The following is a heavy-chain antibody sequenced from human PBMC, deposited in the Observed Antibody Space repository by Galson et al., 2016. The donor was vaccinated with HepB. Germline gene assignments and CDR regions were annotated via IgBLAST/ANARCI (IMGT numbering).Heavy chain of an antibody. D-gene: IGHD3-3*01. CDR3: ARGEYDFWSGYYYGMDV. J-gene: IGHJ6*02. CDR2: ISSTGSKI. CDR1: GFTFSDYY. Sequence: SLRLSCAASGFTFSDYYMSWIRQAPGKGLEWVSFISSTGSKIYYAESVKGRFTISRDNAKNSLHLQTNSLRAEDTALDYCARGEYDFWSGYYYGMDVWGQGTTVTVSS. V-gene: IGHV3-11*01.